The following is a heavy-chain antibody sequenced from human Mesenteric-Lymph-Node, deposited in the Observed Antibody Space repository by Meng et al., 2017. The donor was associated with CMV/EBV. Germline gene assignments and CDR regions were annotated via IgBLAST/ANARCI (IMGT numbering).Heavy chain of an antibody. CDR2: IYHSGST. D-gene: IGHD3-16*01. V-gene: IGHV4-38-2*02. Sequence: SETLSLTCAVSGYSISSGYYWGWIRQPPGKGLEWIGSIYHSGSTYYNPSLKSRVTISVDTSKNQFSLKLSSVTAADTAVYYCAREGDPNWFDPWGQGTLVTVSS. J-gene: IGHJ5*02. CDR3: AREGDPNWFDP. CDR1: GYSISSGYY.